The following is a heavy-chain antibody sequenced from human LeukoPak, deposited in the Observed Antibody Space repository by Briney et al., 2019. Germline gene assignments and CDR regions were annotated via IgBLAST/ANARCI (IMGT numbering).Heavy chain of an antibody. Sequence: PSETLSLTCTVSGYSISSGYYWGWIRQPPGKGLEWIGSIYHSGSTYYNPSLKSRVTISVDTSKNQFSLKLSSVTAADTAVYYCASLEMATISYWGQGTLVTVSS. D-gene: IGHD5-24*01. CDR2: IYHSGST. CDR1: GYSISSGYY. V-gene: IGHV4-38-2*02. CDR3: ASLEMATISY. J-gene: IGHJ4*02.